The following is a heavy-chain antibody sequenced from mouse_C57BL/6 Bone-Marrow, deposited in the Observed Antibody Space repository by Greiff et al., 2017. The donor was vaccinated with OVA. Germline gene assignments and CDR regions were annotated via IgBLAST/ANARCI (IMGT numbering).Heavy chain of an antibody. CDR3: ARGVPARDYAMDY. J-gene: IGHJ4*01. Sequence: EVNVVESVAELVRPGASVKLSCTASGFNIKNPYMHWVKQRPEQGLEWIGRIDPANGNTKYAPKFQGKATITADTSSNTAYLQLSSLTSEDTAIYYCARGVPARDYAMDYWGQGTSVTVSS. V-gene: IGHV14-3*01. D-gene: IGHD3-3*01. CDR2: IDPANGNT. CDR1: GFNIKNPY.